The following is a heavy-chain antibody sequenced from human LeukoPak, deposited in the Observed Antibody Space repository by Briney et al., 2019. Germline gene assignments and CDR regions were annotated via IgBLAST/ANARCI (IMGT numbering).Heavy chain of an antibody. CDR2: LNHSGST. V-gene: IGHV4-34*01. CDR3: ARGHSPVTTKVSYFQH. D-gene: IGHD4-17*01. J-gene: IGHJ1*01. Sequence: SETLSLTCAVYGGSFSGYYWSCIRQPPGKGLEWIGELNHSGSTNYNPSLKSRVAILVDTSKNQFSLKLSCVTAADTAVYYCARGHSPVTTKVSYFQHWGQGTLVTVSS. CDR1: GGSFSGYY.